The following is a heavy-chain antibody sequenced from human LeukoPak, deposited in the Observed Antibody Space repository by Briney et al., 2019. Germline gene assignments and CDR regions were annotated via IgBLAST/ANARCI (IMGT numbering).Heavy chain of an antibody. D-gene: IGHD3-9*01. J-gene: IGHJ6*02. CDR1: GGSISPYY. CDR3: ARDPWLFSSKTWYYYGMDV. V-gene: IGHV4-59*01. CDR2: IDPSGSA. Sequence: PSETLSLTCVVSGGSISPYYWSWIRQSPGKGLEWIGYIDPSGSASYNPSLKSRVTIFIDTSKNLFSLILTSVSASDTAIYYCARDPWLFSSKTWYYYGMDVWGQGTTVTVSS.